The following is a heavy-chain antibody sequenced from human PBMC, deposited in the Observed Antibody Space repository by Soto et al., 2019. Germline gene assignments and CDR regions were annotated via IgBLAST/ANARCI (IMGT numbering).Heavy chain of an antibody. CDR1: GFSLSTNGVG. V-gene: IGHV2-5*02. CDR2: IYWDDDK. D-gene: IGHD6-6*01. J-gene: IGHJ4*02. CDR3: AHRIAAPGYFDY. Sequence: QITLKESGPPLVKPTQTLTLTCTFSGFSLSTNGVGVGWIRQPPGKALEWLALIYWDDDKRYSPSLKSRLTITMXXSKNQVVLTMTTMDPVDTATYYCAHRIAAPGYFDYWSQGTLVTVSS.